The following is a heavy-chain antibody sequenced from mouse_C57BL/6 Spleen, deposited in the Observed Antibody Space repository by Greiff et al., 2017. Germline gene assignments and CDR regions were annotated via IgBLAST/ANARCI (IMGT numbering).Heavy chain of an antibody. Sequence: QVQLQQSGPGLVQPSQSLSITCTVSGFSFTSYGVHWVRQPPGKGLEWLGVIWSGGSTDYNAAFITRLSISKDNSKSQVFFKMNSLQADDTAIYYCAKNIYYYGSSYVYYAMDYWGQGTSVTVSS. D-gene: IGHD1-1*01. V-gene: IGHV2-4*01. CDR3: AKNIYYYGSSYVYYAMDY. CDR2: IWSGGST. J-gene: IGHJ4*01. CDR1: GFSFTSYG.